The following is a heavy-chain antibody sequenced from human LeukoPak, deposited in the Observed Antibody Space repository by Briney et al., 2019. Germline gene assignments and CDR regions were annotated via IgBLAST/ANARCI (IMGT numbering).Heavy chain of an antibody. CDR3: AKGSGGSYYGYFDY. Sequence: QPGGSLRLSCAASGFTFSSYGMHWVRQAPGKGLEWVAVVSHDGTNEFSADSVKGRFTISRDNSKDTLYLQMNSLRAEDTAVYYCAKGSGGSYYGYFDYGGQGTLVTVSS. CDR1: GFTFSSYG. J-gene: IGHJ4*02. CDR2: VSHDGTNE. V-gene: IGHV3-30*18. D-gene: IGHD1-26*01.